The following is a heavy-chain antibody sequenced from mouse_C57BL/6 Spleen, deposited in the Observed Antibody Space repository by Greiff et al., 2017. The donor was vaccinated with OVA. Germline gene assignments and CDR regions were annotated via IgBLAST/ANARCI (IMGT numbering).Heavy chain of an antibody. J-gene: IGHJ2*01. D-gene: IGHD4-1*01. V-gene: IGHV1-42*01. CDR3: ARKDWDTDYFDY. CDR2: INPSTGGT. Sequence: VQLQQSGPELVKPRASVKISCKASGYSFTGYYMNWVKQSPEKSLEWIGEINPSTGGTTYNQKFKAKATLTVDKSSSTAYMQLKSLTSEDSAVYYCARKDWDTDYFDYWGQGTTLTVSS. CDR1: GYSFTGYY.